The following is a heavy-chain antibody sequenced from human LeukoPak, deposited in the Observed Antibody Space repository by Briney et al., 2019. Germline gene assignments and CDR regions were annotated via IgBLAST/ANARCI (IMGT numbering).Heavy chain of an antibody. CDR3: AKIVAPAAPIDGFDI. J-gene: IGHJ3*02. V-gene: IGHV3-30*02. CDR1: GFTFSSYG. CDR2: IRYDVSNK. D-gene: IGHD2-2*01. Sequence: ESGGSLRLSCAASGFTFSSYGMHWARQAPGKGLEWVAFIRYDVSNKYYADSVKGRFTISRDNSKNTLYLQMNSLRDEDTAVYHCAKIVAPAAPIDGFDIWGQGTMVTVSS.